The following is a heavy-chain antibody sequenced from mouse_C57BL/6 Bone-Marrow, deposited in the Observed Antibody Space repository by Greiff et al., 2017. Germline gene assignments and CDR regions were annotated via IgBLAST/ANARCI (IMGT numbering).Heavy chain of an antibody. Sequence: QVQLQQPGAELVMPGASVKLSCKASGYTFTSYWMHWVKQRPGQGLEWIGEIDPSDRSTNYNQKFQGKSTLTVDKSSSTAYMQLSSLTSEDSAVYYCARADDYYGSSYLYWYFDVWGTGTTVTVSS. J-gene: IGHJ1*03. V-gene: IGHV1-69*01. CDR3: ARADDYYGSSYLYWYFDV. CDR2: IDPSDRST. D-gene: IGHD1-1*01. CDR1: GYTFTSYW.